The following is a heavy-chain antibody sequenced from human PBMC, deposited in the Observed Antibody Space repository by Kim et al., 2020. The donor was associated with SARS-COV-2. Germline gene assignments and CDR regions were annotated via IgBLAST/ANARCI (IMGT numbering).Heavy chain of an antibody. CDR3: ARHLDGGWYVDY. Sequence: SSSPSFQGQVTISADKSISTAYLQWSSLKASDTAMYYCARHLDGGWYVDYWGQGTLVTVSS. V-gene: IGHV5-51*01. J-gene: IGHJ4*02. D-gene: IGHD6-19*01.